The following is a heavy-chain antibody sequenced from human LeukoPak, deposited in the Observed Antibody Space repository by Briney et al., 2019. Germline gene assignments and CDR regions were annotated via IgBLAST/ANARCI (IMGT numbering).Heavy chain of an antibody. J-gene: IGHJ4*02. D-gene: IGHD6-13*01. CDR2: IKQDGSEK. CDR1: RFTFITYW. CDR3: ARAKGAAGTYLFDY. Sequence: GWSLRLSCAASRFTFITYWMSWVRQAPGKGLEWVANIKQDGSEKYYVDSVKGRFTISRDNAKNSLYLQMNSLRVEDTAVYYCARAKGAAGTYLFDYWGQGTLVTVSS. V-gene: IGHV3-7*03.